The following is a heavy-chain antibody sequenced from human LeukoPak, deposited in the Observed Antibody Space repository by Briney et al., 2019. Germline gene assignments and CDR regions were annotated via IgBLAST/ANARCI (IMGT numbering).Heavy chain of an antibody. CDR2: IYSGGNT. CDR1: GFTVCSNY. Sequence: GGSLRLSCAASGFTVCSNYMNWVRQAPGKGLEWVSVIYSGGNTYYADSVKGRFTISRDNSKNTLYLQMNSLRAEDTAVYYCARTPMFYFYGMDVWGRGTTVTVSS. V-gene: IGHV3-66*01. CDR3: ARTPMFYFYGMDV. J-gene: IGHJ6*02. D-gene: IGHD2-15*01.